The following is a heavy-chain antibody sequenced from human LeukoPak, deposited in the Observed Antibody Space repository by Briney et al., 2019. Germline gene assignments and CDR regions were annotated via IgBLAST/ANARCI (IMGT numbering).Heavy chain of an antibody. CDR1: GFTFSRYA. CDR3: AKGDYYDSSGYYVY. V-gene: IGHV3-23*01. D-gene: IGHD3-22*01. Sequence: PGGSLRLSCAASGFTFSRYAMSWVRQAPGKGLQWVSDISGSGGSTYYADSVKGRFTISRDNSKNTVYLQMNSLRAEDTAVYYCAKGDYYDSSGYYVYWGQGTLVTVSS. CDR2: ISGSGGST. J-gene: IGHJ4*02.